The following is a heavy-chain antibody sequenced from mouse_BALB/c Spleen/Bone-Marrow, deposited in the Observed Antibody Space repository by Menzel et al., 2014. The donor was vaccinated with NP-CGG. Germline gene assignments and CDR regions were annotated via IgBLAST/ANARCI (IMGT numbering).Heavy chain of an antibody. CDR3: ARFSQLGLLAY. Sequence: LVESGAELVKPGTSVKLSCKASGYNFTSYWINWMKLRPGQGLEWIGDIYPGSGSTNYNEKFKSKATLTVDTSSSTAYMQLSSLASEDSALYYCARFSQLGLLAYWGQGTLVTVSA. V-gene: IGHV1-55*01. J-gene: IGHJ3*01. CDR1: GYNFTSYW. D-gene: IGHD3-1*01. CDR2: IYPGSGST.